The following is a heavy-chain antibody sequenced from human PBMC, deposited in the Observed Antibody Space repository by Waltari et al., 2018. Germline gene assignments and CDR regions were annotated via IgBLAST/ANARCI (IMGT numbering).Heavy chain of an antibody. CDR3: ARDWYGGNNLIDY. CDR1: GFTFSSYW. J-gene: IGHJ4*02. D-gene: IGHD1-26*01. Sequence: SGFTFSSYWMSWVRQAPGKGLEWVANIKQDGSEKYYVDSVKGRFTISRDNAKNSLYLQMNSLRAEDTAVYYCARDWYGGNNLIDYWGQGTLVTVSS. V-gene: IGHV3-7*01. CDR2: IKQDGSEK.